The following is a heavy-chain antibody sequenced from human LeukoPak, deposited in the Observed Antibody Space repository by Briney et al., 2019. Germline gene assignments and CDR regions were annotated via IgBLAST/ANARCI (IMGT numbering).Heavy chain of an antibody. J-gene: IGHJ4*02. Sequence: ASVQVSCQASGYTFTGYYMHWVRQAPGQGLEWMGWINPNSGGTNYARKVQGRVTMTRDTSISTAYMELSRLRSDDSAVYYCARNPSSGWYEDYWGQGTLVTVSS. V-gene: IGHV1-2*02. CDR1: GYTFTGYY. D-gene: IGHD6-19*01. CDR3: ARNPSSGWYEDY. CDR2: INPNSGGT.